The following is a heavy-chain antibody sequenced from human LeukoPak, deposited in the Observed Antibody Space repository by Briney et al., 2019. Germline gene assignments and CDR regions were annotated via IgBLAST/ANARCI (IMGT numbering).Heavy chain of an antibody. D-gene: IGHD6-13*01. CDR3: ARGYSSSWYPSAFDI. J-gene: IGHJ3*02. CDR1: GDSLTSGSYY. V-gene: IGHV4-61*01. CDR2: VYYSGST. Sequence: PSETLSLTCTVSGDSLTSGSYYWSWIRQPPGRGLEWIGYVYYSGSTNYNPSLKNRVTMSVDTSKNQSSLMLISATAADTAVYYCARGYSSSWYPSAFDIWGQGTMVTVSS.